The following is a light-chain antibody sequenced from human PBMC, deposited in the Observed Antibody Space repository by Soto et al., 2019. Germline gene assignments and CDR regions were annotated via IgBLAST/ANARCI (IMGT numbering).Light chain of an antibody. Sequence: LTHPASVSGSPGHSITISFTGTSRDVGAYDYVSWYLQYPDKSPQLLIYYVDHRPSGVSSRFSGSKSGNTASLTISGLQAEDEADYHCSSYTNTNTVYVFGTGTKVTVL. J-gene: IGLJ1*01. CDR3: SSYTNTNTVYV. CDR2: YVD. V-gene: IGLV2-14*03. CDR1: SRDVGAYDY.